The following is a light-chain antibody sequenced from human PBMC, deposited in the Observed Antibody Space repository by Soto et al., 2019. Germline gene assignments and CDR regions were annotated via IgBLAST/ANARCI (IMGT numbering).Light chain of an antibody. J-gene: IGKJ1*01. CDR2: GAS. CDR1: QNINSN. V-gene: IGKV3-20*01. CDR3: QQYGSSSRT. Sequence: EIVMTQSPATLSLSPGERATLSCRASQNINSNLAWYQQKPGQAPRLLIYGASSRATGIPDRFSGSGSGTDFTLTISRLEPEDFAVYYCQQYGSSSRTFGQGTKVDI.